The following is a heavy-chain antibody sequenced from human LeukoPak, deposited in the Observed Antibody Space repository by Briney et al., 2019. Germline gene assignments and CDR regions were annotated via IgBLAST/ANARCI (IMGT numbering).Heavy chain of an antibody. CDR3: AKEGPLSYYFDY. J-gene: IGHJ4*02. Sequence: SLRLSCAATGFNFDDYAMHWVRQAPGKGLEWVSSIRWDSGSVAYADSVRGRFTISRDNAKNSLYLQMNSLRPEDTAFYYCAKEGPLSYYFDYWGQGTLVTVSS. CDR1: GFNFDDYA. V-gene: IGHV3-9*01. CDR2: IRWDSGSV.